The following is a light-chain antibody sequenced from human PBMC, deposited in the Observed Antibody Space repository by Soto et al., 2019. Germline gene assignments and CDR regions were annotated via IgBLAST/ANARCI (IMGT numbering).Light chain of an antibody. CDR2: DAS. V-gene: IGKV3-20*01. CDR1: QSVRINY. J-gene: IGKJ4*01. CDR3: QQYGSSPLT. Sequence: EIVLTQSPDTLSLSPGERATLSCRASQSVRINYLAWYQQKPGQAPRFLIYDASSRATGIPDRFSGSGSGTDFTLTISRLEPEDFAVYYCQQYGSSPLTFGGGTKVEIK.